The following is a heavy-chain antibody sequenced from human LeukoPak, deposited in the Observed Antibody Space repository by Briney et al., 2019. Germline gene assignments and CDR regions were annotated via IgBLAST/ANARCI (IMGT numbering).Heavy chain of an antibody. J-gene: IGHJ6*02. V-gene: IGHV3-53*01. CDR1: GFTVSSNY. Sequence: PGGSLRLSCAASGFTVSSNYMSWVRQAPAKGLEWVSVIYSGGSTYYADSVKGRFTISRDNSKNTLYLQMNSLRAEDTAVYYCARVPRLIYGMDVWGQGTTVTVSS. CDR3: ARVPRLIYGMDV. D-gene: IGHD2-8*01. CDR2: IYSGGST.